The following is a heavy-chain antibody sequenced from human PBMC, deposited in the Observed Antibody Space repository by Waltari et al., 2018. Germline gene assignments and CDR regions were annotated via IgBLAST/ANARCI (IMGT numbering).Heavy chain of an antibody. D-gene: IGHD6-19*01. V-gene: IGHV1-69*13. J-gene: IGHJ4*02. CDR2: SNPNYGTT. Sequence: QVQLVQSGAAVKKPGSSVKVSCKASGGTFRSSAIRWVRQDPGQGLEWMGGSNPNYGTTNYDKKSQGRVTITSDESTSTPYMELSSLRSEETAVYYCSRDLIAVAGTVDWGQGTLVTVSS. CDR3: SRDLIAVAGTVD. CDR1: GGTFRSSA.